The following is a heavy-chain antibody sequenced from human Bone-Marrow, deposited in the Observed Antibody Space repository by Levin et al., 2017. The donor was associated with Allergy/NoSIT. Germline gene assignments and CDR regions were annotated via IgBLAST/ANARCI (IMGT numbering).Heavy chain of an antibody. CDR3: ARHSISYYYDSSGYAFDI. D-gene: IGHD3-22*01. CDR1: GYTFTSYG. CDR2: ISAYNGNT. Sequence: ASVKVSCKASGYTFTSYGISWVRQAPGQGLEWMGWISAYNGNTNYAQKLQGRVTMTTDTSTSTAYMELRSLRSDDTAVYYCARHSISYYYDSSGYAFDIWGQGTMVTVSS. V-gene: IGHV1-18*01. J-gene: IGHJ3*02.